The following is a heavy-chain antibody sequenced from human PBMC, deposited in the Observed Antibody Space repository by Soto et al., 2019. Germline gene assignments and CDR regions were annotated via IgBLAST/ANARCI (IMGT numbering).Heavy chain of an antibody. CDR1: RFTFSSYS. CDR3: ARAYGSGSYYVYY. D-gene: IGHD3-10*01. V-gene: IGHV3-21*01. J-gene: IGHJ4*02. Sequence: EVQLVESGGGLVKPGGSLRLSCAASRFTFSSYSMNWVRQAPGKGLEWVSSISSSSSYIYYADSVKGRFTISRDNAKNSLYLQMNSLRAEDTAVYYCARAYGSGSYYVYYWGQGTLVTVSS. CDR2: ISSSSSYI.